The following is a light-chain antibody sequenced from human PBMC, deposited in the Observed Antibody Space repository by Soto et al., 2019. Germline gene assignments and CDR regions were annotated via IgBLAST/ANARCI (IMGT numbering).Light chain of an antibody. J-gene: IGLJ1*01. V-gene: IGLV1-40*01. CDR1: SSNIGAGYD. CDR3: QSYDSSLSGDV. Sequence: QAVVTQPPSVSGTPGQRVTISCTGSSSNIGAGYDVHWYQQLPGTAPKLLIYGNSNRPSGVPDRFSGSKSGTSASLAITGLQAEDEADYYCQSYDSSLSGDVFGTGTQLPVL. CDR2: GNS.